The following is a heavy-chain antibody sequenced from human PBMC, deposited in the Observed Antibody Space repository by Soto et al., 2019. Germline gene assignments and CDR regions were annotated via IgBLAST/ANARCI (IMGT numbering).Heavy chain of an antibody. CDR2: MNPNSGNT. V-gene: IGHV1-8*01. D-gene: IGHD3-10*01. CDR1: GYTFTSYD. J-gene: IGHJ6*02. CDR3: ARGSNVLLWFGESRAGMDV. Sequence: ASVKVSCKASGYTFTSYDINWVRQATGQGLEWMGWMNPNSGNTGYAQKFQGRVTMTRNTSISTAYMELSSLRSEDTAVYYCARGSNVLLWFGESRAGMDVWGQGTTVTVSS.